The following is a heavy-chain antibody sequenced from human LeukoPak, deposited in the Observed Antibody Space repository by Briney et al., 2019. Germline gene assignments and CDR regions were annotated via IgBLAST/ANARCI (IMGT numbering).Heavy chain of an antibody. Sequence: ASVKVSCKASGYTFTDYYIHWVRQAPGQGPEWMGWINPNSGGTKYVQKLQGRVTMTRDTSISTAYLELSSLRSDDTAVYYCARDSGDIVDYFDYRGQGTLVIVSS. J-gene: IGHJ4*02. D-gene: IGHD5-12*01. V-gene: IGHV1-2*02. CDR2: INPNSGGT. CDR3: ARDSGDIVDYFDY. CDR1: GYTFTDYY.